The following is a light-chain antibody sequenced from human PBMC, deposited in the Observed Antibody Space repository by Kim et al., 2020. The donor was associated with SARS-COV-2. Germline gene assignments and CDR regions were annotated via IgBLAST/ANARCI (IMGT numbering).Light chain of an antibody. Sequence: GQTRRITCHGDSLRNSCAAWSRQKPRQAPLLVMCEGNSRPSGILDRFSGSSSGITDTLTLTGALAEDEADYFCQARISPAKEYVFVSGTKVTVL. J-gene: IGLJ1*01. V-gene: IGLV3-19*01. CDR2: EGN. CDR1: SLRNSC. CDR3: QARISPAKEYV.